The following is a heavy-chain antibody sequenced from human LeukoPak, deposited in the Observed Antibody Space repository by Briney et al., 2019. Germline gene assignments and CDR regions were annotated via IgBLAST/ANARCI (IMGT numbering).Heavy chain of an antibody. Sequence: PGGSLRLSCAASGFTVSSNYMSWVRQAPGKGLERASVIYSGGSTYYADSVKGRFTISRDNSKNTLYLQMNSLRAEDTAVYYCARSPVSGSYYLGWFDPWGQGTLVTVSS. CDR1: GFTVSSNY. CDR3: ARSPVSGSYYLGWFDP. J-gene: IGHJ5*02. V-gene: IGHV3-53*01. CDR2: IYSGGST. D-gene: IGHD1-26*01.